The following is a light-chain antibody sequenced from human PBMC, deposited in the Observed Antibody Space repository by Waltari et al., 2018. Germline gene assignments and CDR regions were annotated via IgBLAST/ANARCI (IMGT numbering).Light chain of an antibody. V-gene: IGKV1-39*01. CDR2: AAS. J-gene: IGKJ3*01. Sequence: DIKMTHSPLSLSASVGDTVTIPCRASQSIGTYLTWYHQKAGKSPNVLMYAASSLQSGVPTRFSGSGSGTDFTLTICTLQAEDFGAYFCQQTNSISFTFGPGT. CDR3: QQTNSISFT. CDR1: QSIGTY.